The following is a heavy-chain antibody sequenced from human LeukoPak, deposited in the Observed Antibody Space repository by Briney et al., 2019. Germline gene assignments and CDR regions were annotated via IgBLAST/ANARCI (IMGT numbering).Heavy chain of an antibody. D-gene: IGHD6-19*01. J-gene: IGHJ4*02. CDR3: ARDVSSGWYRFSF. V-gene: IGHV3-23*01. CDR1: GFTFSNYD. CDR2: ISGSGGST. Sequence: GGSLRLSCAACGFTFSNYDMRLVRQAPGKGLEGVSAISGSGGSTYYADSVKGRFTISRDNSRNTLYLQMNSLRAEDTAVYYCARDVSSGWYRFSFWGQGTLVTVSS.